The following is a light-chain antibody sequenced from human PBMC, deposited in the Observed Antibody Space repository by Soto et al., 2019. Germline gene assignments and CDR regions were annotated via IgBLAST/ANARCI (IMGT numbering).Light chain of an antibody. J-gene: IGKJ1*01. CDR3: QQYNTYFAT. CDR2: HAS. Sequence: DIQMTQSPCTLPASLGDRVTITCRASQSVTNWLAWYQQKPGKAPKLLIYHASTLNSGVPSRFSGSGSGTEFTLTISSLQRHDFATYFCQQYNTYFATFGQGTKVEIK. V-gene: IGKV1-5*01. CDR1: QSVTNW.